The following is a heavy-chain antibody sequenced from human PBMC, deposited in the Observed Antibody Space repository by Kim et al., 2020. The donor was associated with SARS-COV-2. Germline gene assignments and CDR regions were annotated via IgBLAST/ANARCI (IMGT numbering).Heavy chain of an antibody. CDR1: GGSISSYY. J-gene: IGHJ3*02. CDR2: IYYSGST. Sequence: SETLSLTCTVSGGSISSYYWSWIRQPPGKGLEWIGYIYYSGSTNYNPSLKSRVTISVDTSKNQFSLKLSSVTAADTAVYYCARGGHDDAFDIWGQGTMVTVSS. CDR3: ARGGHDDAFDI. V-gene: IGHV4-59*01.